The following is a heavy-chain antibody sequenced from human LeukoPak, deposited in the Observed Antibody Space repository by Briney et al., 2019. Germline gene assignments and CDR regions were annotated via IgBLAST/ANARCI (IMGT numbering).Heavy chain of an antibody. J-gene: IGHJ6*03. CDR2: ISAYNSNT. D-gene: IGHD6-6*01. CDR1: GYTFTSYG. V-gene: IGHV1-18*01. Sequence: ASVKVSCKASGYTFTSYGISWVRQAPGQGLEWMGWISAYNSNTNYAQKLQGRVTMTTDTSTSTAYMELSSLRSEDTAVYYCARVAARPNYYYYYYMDVWGKGTTVTVSS. CDR3: ARVAARPNYYYYYYMDV.